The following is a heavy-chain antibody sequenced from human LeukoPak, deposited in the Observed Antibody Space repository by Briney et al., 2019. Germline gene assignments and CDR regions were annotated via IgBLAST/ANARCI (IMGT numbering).Heavy chain of an antibody. CDR3: AKGVDTYYFDY. J-gene: IGHJ4*02. V-gene: IGHV3-21*01. Sequence: GSLRLSCAASGFTFSIYSMNWVRQTPGKGLEWVSSISTSSSYRYYADSVKGRFTISRDNAKNSLYLQMNSLRAEDTAVYYCAKGVDTYYFDYWGQGTLVTVSS. CDR1: GFTFSIYS. CDR2: ISTSSSYR.